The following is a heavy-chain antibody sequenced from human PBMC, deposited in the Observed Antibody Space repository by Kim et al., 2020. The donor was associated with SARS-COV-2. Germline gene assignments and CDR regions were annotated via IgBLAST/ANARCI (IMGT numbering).Heavy chain of an antibody. Sequence: KGRFTISRDNAKNSLYLQMNSLRAEDTAVYYCARDRDDFWSGYYANQFDYWGQGTLVTVSS. V-gene: IGHV3-11*06. CDR3: ARDRDDFWSGYYANQFDY. D-gene: IGHD3-3*01. J-gene: IGHJ4*02.